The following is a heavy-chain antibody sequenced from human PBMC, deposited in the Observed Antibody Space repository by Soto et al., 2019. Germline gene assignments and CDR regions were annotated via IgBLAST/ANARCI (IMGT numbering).Heavy chain of an antibody. J-gene: IGHJ3*02. CDR3: ARYCSGGSCDSNTAFDI. D-gene: IGHD2-15*01. Sequence: ASVKVSCKASGYTFSRYGITWVRQAPGQGLEYMGWISAYNGNTNYAQKLQGRVTMTADTSTNTAYMELRSLRSDDTAVYYCARYCSGGSCDSNTAFDIWGQGTMVTVSS. CDR2: ISAYNGNT. V-gene: IGHV1-18*01. CDR1: GYTFSRYG.